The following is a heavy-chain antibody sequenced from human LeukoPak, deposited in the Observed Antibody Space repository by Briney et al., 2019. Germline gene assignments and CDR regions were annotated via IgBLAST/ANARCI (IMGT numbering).Heavy chain of an antibody. V-gene: IGHV4-61*02. CDR2: IHTNGNT. CDR3: ARGTGPRYGGRPDY. D-gene: IGHD4-23*01. Sequence: PSETLSLTCTVSGDSINSGNYYWNWIRQPAGKGLEYVGRIHTNGNTDYNPSPKSRVTISVDTSKNQFSLKLNSVIAADTAVYYCARGTGPRYGGRPDYWGQGTLVTVSS. CDR1: GDSINSGNYY. J-gene: IGHJ4*02.